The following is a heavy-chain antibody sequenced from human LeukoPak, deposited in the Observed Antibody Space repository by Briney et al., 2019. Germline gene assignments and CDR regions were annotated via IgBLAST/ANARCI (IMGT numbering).Heavy chain of an antibody. CDR1: GYTFTIYD. CDR2: MNPKSGNT. J-gene: IGHJ4*02. V-gene: IGHV1-8*01. CDR3: ARAVGHDY. Sequence: ASVTVSFKASGYTFTIYDINWVRQAPGQGIEWMGWMNPKSGNTGYAQKFQGRVTMTRNTSISTAYMELSSLRSEDTAVYYCARAVGHDYWGQGTLVTVSS. D-gene: IGHD4-23*01.